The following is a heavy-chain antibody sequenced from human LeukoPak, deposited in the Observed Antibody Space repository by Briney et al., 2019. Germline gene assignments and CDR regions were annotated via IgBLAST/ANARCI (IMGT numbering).Heavy chain of an antibody. D-gene: IGHD6-13*01. Sequence: SVKVSCKASGGTFSSYAISWVRQAPGQGLEWMGRIIPILGIANYAQKFQGRVTMTTDTSTSTAYMELRSLRSDDTAVYYCARDIAAAGNDAFDIWGQGTMVTVSS. CDR3: ARDIAAAGNDAFDI. V-gene: IGHV1-69*04. J-gene: IGHJ3*02. CDR2: IIPILGIA. CDR1: GGTFSSYA.